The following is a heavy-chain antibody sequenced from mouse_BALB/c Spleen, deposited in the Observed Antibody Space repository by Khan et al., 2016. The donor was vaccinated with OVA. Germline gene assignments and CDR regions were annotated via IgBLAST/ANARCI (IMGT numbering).Heavy chain of an antibody. CDR1: GFSLSSYG. D-gene: IGHD2-4*01. V-gene: IGHV2-2*02. Sequence: QVQLKDSGPGLVQPSQSLSITCTASGFSLSSYGVHWVRQTPGQGLEWLGVIWSGGVTDYNAAFISRLSISKDKSKSQAFLKMNSLQANDTAIYYCVRNYDYDEGLTYWGQGTLVTVSA. CDR3: VRNYDYDEGLTY. CDR2: IWSGGVT. J-gene: IGHJ3*01.